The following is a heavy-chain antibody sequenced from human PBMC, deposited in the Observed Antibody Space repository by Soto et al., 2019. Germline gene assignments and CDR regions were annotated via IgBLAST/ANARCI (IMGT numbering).Heavy chain of an antibody. CDR2: ISSNGGST. V-gene: IGHV3-64D*06. CDR3: VKAGSTSCYTRCYFDY. J-gene: IGHJ4*02. D-gene: IGHD2-2*02. CDR1: GFTFSSYA. Sequence: XGSLRLSCSAAGFTFSSYAMHWVRQAPGKGLEYVSAISSNGGSTYYADSVKGRFTISRDNSKNTLYLQMSSLRAEDTAVYYCVKAGSTSCYTRCYFDYWGQGTLVTVSS.